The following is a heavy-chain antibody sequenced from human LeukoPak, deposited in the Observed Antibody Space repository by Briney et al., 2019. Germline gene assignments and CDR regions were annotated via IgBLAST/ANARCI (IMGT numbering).Heavy chain of an antibody. J-gene: IGHJ4*02. CDR2: INPNSGGT. Sequence: ASVKVSCKASGYTFTGYYMHWVRQAPGQGLEWMGWINPNSGGTNYAQKFQGRVTMTRDTSISTAYMELSRLRSDDTAVYYCARGSYDSGSYWFYFDYWGQGTLVTVSS. D-gene: IGHD1-26*01. CDR1: GYTFTGYY. CDR3: ARGSYDSGSYWFYFDY. V-gene: IGHV1-2*02.